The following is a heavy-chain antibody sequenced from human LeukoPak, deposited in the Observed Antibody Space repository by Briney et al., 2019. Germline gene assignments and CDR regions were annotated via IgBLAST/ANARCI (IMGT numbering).Heavy chain of an antibody. J-gene: IGHJ4*02. CDR3: VRDSPFWQRQYYFDT. D-gene: IGHD6-25*01. CDR1: GGSISSYY. CDR2: IYYSGST. V-gene: IGHV4-59*12. Sequence: SETLSLTCTVSGGSISSYYWSWIRQPPGKGLEWIGYIYYSGSTNYNPSLKSRVTISVDTSKNQFSLKLTSVTAADTAVYFCVRDSPFWQRQYYFDTWGQGIQVTVSS.